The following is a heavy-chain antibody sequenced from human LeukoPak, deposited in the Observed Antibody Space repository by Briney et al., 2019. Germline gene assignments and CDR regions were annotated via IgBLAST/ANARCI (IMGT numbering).Heavy chain of an antibody. Sequence: SVKVSCKASGYTFTSYDINWVRLAPGQGLEWMGGVIPLFGTAHYTQKFQGRVTFTADKSTSTAYMELTSLKSDDTAIYYCARDTFTVTIPQHDAFDVWGQGTMITVSS. CDR2: VIPLFGTA. CDR3: ARDTFTVTIPQHDAFDV. V-gene: IGHV1-69*06. J-gene: IGHJ3*01. D-gene: IGHD4-17*01. CDR1: GYTFTSYD.